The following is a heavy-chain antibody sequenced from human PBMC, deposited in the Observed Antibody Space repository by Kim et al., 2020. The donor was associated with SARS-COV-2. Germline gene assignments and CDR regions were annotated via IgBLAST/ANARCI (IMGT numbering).Heavy chain of an antibody. CDR2: IKEDGSEK. V-gene: IGHV3-7*01. J-gene: IGHJ4*02. CDR3: AKGGGSL. D-gene: IGHD3-16*01. Sequence: GGSLRLSCTASGFTLSSDWMSWARQAPGKGLEWVATIKEDGSEKYYVDSVKGRFTISRDNARNSVFMQMNSPIAEDTAVYYCAKGGGSLWGQGTLVTVSS. CDR1: GFTLSSDW.